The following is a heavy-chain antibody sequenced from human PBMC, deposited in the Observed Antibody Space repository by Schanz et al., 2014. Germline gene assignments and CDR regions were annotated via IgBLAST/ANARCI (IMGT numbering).Heavy chain of an antibody. J-gene: IGHJ4*02. CDR3: AKVAPAATYLDS. CDR1: TSLFSRSV. D-gene: IGHD2-2*01. CDR2: IVGGGGRT. Sequence: QVDLVESGGGVVQPGRSLTLSCAVSTSLFSRSVIHWVRQAPGKGLEWVSSIVGGGGRTYYADSVKGRFTISRDNAKNSLYLQMNSLRAEDTAVYYCAKVAPAATYLDSWGLGTLVTVSS. V-gene: IGHV3-NL1*01.